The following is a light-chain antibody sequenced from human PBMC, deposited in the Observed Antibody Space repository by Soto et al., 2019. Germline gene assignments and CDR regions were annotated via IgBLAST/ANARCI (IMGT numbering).Light chain of an antibody. J-gene: IGKJ1*01. CDR2: DAS. V-gene: IGKV3-15*01. Sequence: ILMTQSPATLSVSPGERATLSCRASQTVSNNFAWYQQKPAQAPRLLLYDASTRATGIPARFSGSGSGTEFTLTISGLQSEDFAVYYCQQYNNWPPWTFGQGTKVEIK. CDR3: QQYNNWPPWT. CDR1: QTVSNN.